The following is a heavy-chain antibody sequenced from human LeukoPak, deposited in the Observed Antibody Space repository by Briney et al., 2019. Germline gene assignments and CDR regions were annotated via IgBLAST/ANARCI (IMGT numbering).Heavy chain of an antibody. CDR2: ISSSSTAI. Sequence: GGSLRLSCAASGFNFSSYNFNWVRQAPGKGLEWVSYISSSSTAIYYTDSVKGRFTISRDNAKNSLYLQMNSLRDEDTAVYFCARETAVAGDWGQGTLVTVSS. J-gene: IGHJ4*02. D-gene: IGHD6-19*01. CDR1: GFNFSSYN. V-gene: IGHV3-48*02. CDR3: ARETAVAGD.